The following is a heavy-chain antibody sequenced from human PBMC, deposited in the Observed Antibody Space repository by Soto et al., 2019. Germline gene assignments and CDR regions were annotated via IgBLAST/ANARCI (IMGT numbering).Heavy chain of an antibody. CDR1: GFTFRSSP. CDR2: ISSSSSYK. J-gene: IGHJ3*02. D-gene: IGHD3-3*01. CDR3: ARAYYDFWSGYWSNDAFDI. Sequence: PGGSLRLSCAVSGFTFRSSPMSWVRRAPGKGLEWVSSISSSSSYKYYADSVKGRFTISRDNAKNSLYLQMNSLRAEDTAVYYCARAYYDFWSGYWSNDAFDIWGQGTMVTVSS. V-gene: IGHV3-21*01.